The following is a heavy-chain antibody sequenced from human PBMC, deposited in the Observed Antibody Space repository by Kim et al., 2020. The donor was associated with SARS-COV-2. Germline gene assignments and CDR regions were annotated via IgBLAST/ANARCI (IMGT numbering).Heavy chain of an antibody. CDR1: AYTFTSYY. CDR2: INPSGGST. CDR3: ALAVAGTESFDY. Sequence: ASVKVSCKASAYTFTSYYMHWVRQAPGQGLEWMGIINPSGGSTSYAQKFQGRVTMTRDTSTSTVYMELSSLRSEDTAVYYCALAVAGTESFDYWGQGTLVTVSS. D-gene: IGHD6-19*01. J-gene: IGHJ4*02. V-gene: IGHV1-46*03.